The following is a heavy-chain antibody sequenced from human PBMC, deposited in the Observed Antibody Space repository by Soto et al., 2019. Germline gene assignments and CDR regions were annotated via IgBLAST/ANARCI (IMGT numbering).Heavy chain of an antibody. V-gene: IGHV3-66*01. Sequence: EVQLVESGGGLVQPGGSLRLSCEASGFTFSTNYMSWVRQAPGMGLEWVSVIYSGGSTYYAESVKGRFPISRDDAMNTXXXQXXSLTVEDTAVYYCVRGPSGWGDYWGQGTLVTVAS. CDR1: GFTFSTNY. CDR3: VRGPSGWGDY. CDR2: IYSGGST. D-gene: IGHD6-19*01. J-gene: IGHJ4*02.